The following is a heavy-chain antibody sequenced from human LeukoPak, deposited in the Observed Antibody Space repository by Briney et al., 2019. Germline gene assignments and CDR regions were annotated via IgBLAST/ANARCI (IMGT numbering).Heavy chain of an antibody. CDR2: IYPGDSDP. J-gene: IGHJ3*02. V-gene: IGHV5-51*01. CDR3: ARRGFTVRGVMDAFDI. Sequence: GESLKISCKGFGYSFTSFWIGWVRQMPGKGLEWMGIIYPGDSDPRYSPSFQGQVTISADKSISTAYLQWSSLKASDTAMYYCARRGFTVRGVMDAFDIWGQGTMVTVSS. D-gene: IGHD3-10*01. CDR1: GYSFTSFW.